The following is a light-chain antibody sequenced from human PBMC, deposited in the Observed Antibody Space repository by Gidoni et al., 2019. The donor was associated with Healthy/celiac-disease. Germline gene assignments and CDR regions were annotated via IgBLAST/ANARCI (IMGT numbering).Light chain of an antibody. Sequence: DIQMTQSPSTPSASVGDRVTITCRASQSISSWLAWYQQKPGKAPKLLIYKASSLESGVPSRFSGSGSGTEFPLTISSLQPDDFATYYCQQYNSYSPWTFGQXTRVEIK. V-gene: IGKV1-5*03. J-gene: IGKJ1*01. CDR3: QQYNSYSPWT. CDR2: KAS. CDR1: QSISSW.